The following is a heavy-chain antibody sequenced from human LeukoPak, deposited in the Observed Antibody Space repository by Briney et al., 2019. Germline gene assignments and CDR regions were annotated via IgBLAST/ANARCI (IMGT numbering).Heavy chain of an antibody. CDR3: AKERQAGDYFTSDH. CDR2: ISGSTPAT. Sequence: GRSLRLSCVASGFPFSTYTMNWVRQAPGKGLEWVSAISGSTPATYYSASVKGRFTISRDNSKNTLFLQMNSLRAEDTAVYFCAKERQAGDYFTSDHWGQGTLVTVSS. J-gene: IGHJ4*02. D-gene: IGHD4-17*01. V-gene: IGHV3-23*01. CDR1: GFPFSTYT.